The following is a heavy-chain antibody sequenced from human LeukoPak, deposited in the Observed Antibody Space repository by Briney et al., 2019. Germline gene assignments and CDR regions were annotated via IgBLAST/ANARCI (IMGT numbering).Heavy chain of an antibody. CDR1: GFTFSDYY. J-gene: IGHJ4*02. CDR2: ISPSGGTI. V-gene: IGHV3-11*04. D-gene: IGHD2-21*01. CDR3: ARDLYSQY. Sequence: PGGSLRLSCAASGFTFSDYYMSWIRQAPEKGLEWLSYISPSGGTIYYTDSVKGRFTMSRDNAQNALYLQMNSLRAEDTAVYYCARDLYSQYWGQGTLVTVSS.